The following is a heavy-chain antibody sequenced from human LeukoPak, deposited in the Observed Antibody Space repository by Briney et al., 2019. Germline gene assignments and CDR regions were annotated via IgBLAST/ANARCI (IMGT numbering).Heavy chain of an antibody. J-gene: IGHJ4*02. D-gene: IGHD1-1*01. CDR1: GFTFSSYS. V-gene: IGHV3-48*01. CDR2: ISSSSSTI. CDR3: AREVSVASPGIDY. Sequence: GGSLRLSCAASGFTFSSYSMNWVRQAPGKGLEWVSYISSSSSTIYYADSVKGRFTITRDNAKNSLYLQMNSLRAEDTAVYYCAREVSVASPGIDYWGQGTLVTVSS.